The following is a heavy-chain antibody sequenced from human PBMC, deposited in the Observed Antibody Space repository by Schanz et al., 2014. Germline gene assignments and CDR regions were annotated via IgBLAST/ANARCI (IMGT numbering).Heavy chain of an antibody. CDR1: GGSISSGAYS. CDR3: ASRHWGSAFDKVS. V-gene: IGHV4-30-4*07. D-gene: IGHD7-27*01. J-gene: IGHJ5*02. Sequence: QVQLQESGPRLVKPSQTLSLTCTVSGGSISSGAYSWSWIRQPPGKRPEWIGYIYSSGSTYYNPSLKSRVPMSIDTSKNQFSLKLSSVTAADTAVYYCASRHWGSAFDKVSWGQGTLVTVSS. CDR2: IYSSGST.